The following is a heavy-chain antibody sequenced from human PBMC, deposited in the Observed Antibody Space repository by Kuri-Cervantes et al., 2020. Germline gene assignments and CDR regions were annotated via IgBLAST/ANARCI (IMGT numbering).Heavy chain of an antibody. CDR2: ISWNSGSI. J-gene: IGHJ3*02. CDR3: AKDLGGSSGWYRDAFDI. CDR1: GFTFDDYA. Sequence: SLKISCAASGFTFDDYAMHWVRQAPGKGLEWVSGISWNSGSIGYADSVKGRFTISRDNAKNSLYLQMNSLRAEDTALYYCAKDLGGSSGWYRDAFDIWGQGTMVTVSS. D-gene: IGHD6-19*01. V-gene: IGHV3-9*01.